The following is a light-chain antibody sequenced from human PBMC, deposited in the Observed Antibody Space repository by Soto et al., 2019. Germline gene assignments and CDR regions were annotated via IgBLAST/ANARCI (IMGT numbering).Light chain of an antibody. CDR2: DAS. CDR3: QQRSNWLT. Sequence: KVWTQSPATLSLSPGERATLSCRASQSVSSYLAWYQQKPGQAPRLLIYDASNRATGIPARFSGSGSGTDFTLAISSLEPEDFAIYYCQQRSNWLTFGGGTKVEIK. J-gene: IGKJ4*01. CDR1: QSVSSY. V-gene: IGKV3-11*01.